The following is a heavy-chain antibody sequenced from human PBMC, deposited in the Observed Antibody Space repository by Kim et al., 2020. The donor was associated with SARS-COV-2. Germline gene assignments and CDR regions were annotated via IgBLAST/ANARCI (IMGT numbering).Heavy chain of an antibody. Sequence: GGSLRLSCAASGFTFGSYGMHWVRQAPGKGLEWVAVISYDGSNKYYADSVKGRFTISRDNSKNTLYLQMNSLRAEDTAVYYCAKDGARPHIGDGYSYGYNDYWGQGTLVTVSS. J-gene: IGHJ4*02. D-gene: IGHD5-18*01. CDR1: GFTFGSYG. V-gene: IGHV3-30*18. CDR2: ISYDGSNK. CDR3: AKDGARPHIGDGYSYGYNDY.